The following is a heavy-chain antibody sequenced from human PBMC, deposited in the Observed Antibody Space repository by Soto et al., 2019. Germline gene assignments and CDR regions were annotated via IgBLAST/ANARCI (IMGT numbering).Heavy chain of an antibody. Sequence: ASVKVSCKASGYTFTRYGISWVRQAPGQGLEWMGWISAYNGNTNYAQKIQGRVTMTTDTSTSTAYTELRSLRSDDTAVYYGARIPDIVVVPPLRVAIDIWGQGTMVTVSS. CDR3: ARIPDIVVVPPLRVAIDI. J-gene: IGHJ3*02. D-gene: IGHD2-2*01. V-gene: IGHV1-18*01. CDR2: ISAYNGNT. CDR1: GYTFTRYG.